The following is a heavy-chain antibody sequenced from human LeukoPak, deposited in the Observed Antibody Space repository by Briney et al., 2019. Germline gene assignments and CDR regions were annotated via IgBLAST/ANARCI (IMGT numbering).Heavy chain of an antibody. D-gene: IGHD3-9*01. CDR2: IYYSGST. CDR3: AREARGNYDILTGYYGTSGIDY. J-gene: IGHJ4*02. Sequence: SETLSLTCTVSGGSISSYYWSWIRQPPGKGLEWIGYIYYSGSTNYNPSLKSRVTISVDTSKNQFSLKLSSVTAADTAVYYCAREARGNYDILTGYYGTSGIDYWGQRTLVTVSS. V-gene: IGHV4-59*01. CDR1: GGSISSYY.